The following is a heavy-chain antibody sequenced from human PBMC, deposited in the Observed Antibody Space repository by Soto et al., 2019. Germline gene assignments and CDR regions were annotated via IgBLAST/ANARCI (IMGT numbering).Heavy chain of an antibody. CDR1: GGSISSYY. D-gene: IGHD3-10*01. CDR3: ARVIKSRFGELFHPSFHI. V-gene: IGHV4-59*01. J-gene: IGHJ3*02. Sequence: QVQLQESGPGLVKPSETLSLTCTVSGGSISSYYWSWIRQPPGKGLEWIGYIYYSGSTNYNPSLKSRVTVSVDTSKNQFSLKLSSVTAADTAVYYCARVIKSRFGELFHPSFHIWGQGTMVTVSS. CDR2: IYYSGST.